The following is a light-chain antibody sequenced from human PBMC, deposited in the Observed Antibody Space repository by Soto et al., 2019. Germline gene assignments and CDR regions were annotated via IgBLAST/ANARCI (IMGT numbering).Light chain of an antibody. Sequence: QSALTQPRSVSGSPGQSVAISCTGTSSDVGGYNFVSWYQQHPGKAPKLIIYDVSKRPSGVPDRFSGSKSGNTASLTLSGLQAEDEADYSCCSYAGSYTLWVFGGGTKLAVL. CDR3: CSYAGSYTLWV. J-gene: IGLJ3*02. CDR2: DVS. V-gene: IGLV2-11*01. CDR1: SSDVGGYNF.